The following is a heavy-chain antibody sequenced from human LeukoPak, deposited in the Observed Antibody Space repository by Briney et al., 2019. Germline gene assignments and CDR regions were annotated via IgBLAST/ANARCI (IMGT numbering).Heavy chain of an antibody. CDR3: ARVGVVVPAAWFDP. Sequence: ASVKVSFKASGYTFFIFGMSWVRQAPGQGLEWMGWISADSGNTNYAQELQGRVTITTDTSTSTAYLELASLRSDDTAVYYCARVGVVVPAAWFDPWGQGTLVTVSS. CDR1: GYTFFIFG. D-gene: IGHD2-2*01. J-gene: IGHJ5*02. V-gene: IGHV1-18*01. CDR2: ISADSGNT.